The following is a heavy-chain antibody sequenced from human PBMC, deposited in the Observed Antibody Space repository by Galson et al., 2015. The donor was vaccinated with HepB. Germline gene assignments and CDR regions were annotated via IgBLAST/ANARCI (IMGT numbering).Heavy chain of an antibody. D-gene: IGHD2-15*01. Sequence: SVKVSCKASGYTFTGYYMHWVRQAPGQGLEWMGRINPNSGGTNYAQKFQGRVTMTRDTSISTAYMELSRLRSDDTVVYYCAREGLRCSGGSCYSDAFDIWGQGTMVTVSS. J-gene: IGHJ3*02. V-gene: IGHV1-2*05. CDR2: INPNSGGT. CDR1: GYTFTGYY. CDR3: AREGLRCSGGSCYSDAFDI.